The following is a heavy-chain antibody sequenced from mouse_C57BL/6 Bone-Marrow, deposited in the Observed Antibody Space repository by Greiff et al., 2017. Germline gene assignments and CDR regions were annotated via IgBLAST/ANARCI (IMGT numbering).Heavy chain of an antibody. J-gene: IGHJ3*01. V-gene: IGHV5-4*03. CDR3: ARSAYYYGSLFAY. CDR1: GFTFSSYA. D-gene: IGHD1-1*01. Sequence: EVMLVESGGGLVKPGGSLKLSCAASGFTFSSYAMSWVRQTPEKRLEWVATISDGGSYTYYPDNVKGRFTISRNNAKNNLYLQMSHRKSEDAASYYCARSAYYYGSLFAYWGQGTLVTVSA. CDR2: ISDGGSYT.